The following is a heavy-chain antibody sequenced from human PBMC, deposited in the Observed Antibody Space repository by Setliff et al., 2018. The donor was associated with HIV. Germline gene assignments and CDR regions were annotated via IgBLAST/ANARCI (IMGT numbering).Heavy chain of an antibody. D-gene: IGHD3-22*01. CDR1: GFSFSRYT. V-gene: IGHV3-21*01. CDR3: AKGDSFVFSYVYPDY. CDR2: ITSNLNY. J-gene: IGHJ4*02. Sequence: GGSLRLSCVASGFSFSRYTMMWVRQTPGKGLEWVSSITSNLNYKYADSVKGRFTVSRDNTKNSLYLQMNSLRAEDTAVYYCAKGDSFVFSYVYPDYWGPGTLVTVS.